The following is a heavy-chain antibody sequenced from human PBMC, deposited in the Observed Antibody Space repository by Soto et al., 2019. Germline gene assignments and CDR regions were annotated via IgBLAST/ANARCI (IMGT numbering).Heavy chain of an antibody. CDR3: ARYCSGGSCYRRFDY. D-gene: IGHD2-15*01. J-gene: IGHJ4*02. Sequence: QVQLQESGPGLVKPSETLSLTCTVSGGSISSYYWSWIRQPPGKGLEWIGYIYYSGSTNYNPSLKSRVTISVDTSKNQFSLQLSSVTAADTAVYYCARYCSGGSCYRRFDYWGQGTLVTVSS. V-gene: IGHV4-59*01. CDR2: IYYSGST. CDR1: GGSISSYY.